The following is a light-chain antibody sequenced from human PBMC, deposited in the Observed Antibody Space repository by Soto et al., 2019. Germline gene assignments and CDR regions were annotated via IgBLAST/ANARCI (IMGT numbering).Light chain of an antibody. Sequence: EIVLPQSPAPLSLSPGERATLSCRASQSVSSNLAWYQQKPGQAPRLLIYGASTRATGIPARFSGSGSGTEFTLTISSLQSEDFAVYYCQQYNNWPLTFGGGTKVEI. CDR1: QSVSSN. CDR3: QQYNNWPLT. V-gene: IGKV3-15*01. CDR2: GAS. J-gene: IGKJ4*01.